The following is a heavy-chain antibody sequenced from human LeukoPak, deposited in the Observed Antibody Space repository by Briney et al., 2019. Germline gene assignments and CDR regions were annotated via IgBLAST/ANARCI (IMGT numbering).Heavy chain of an antibody. J-gene: IGHJ4*02. CDR3: ARDEEGVTIAHYFDY. V-gene: IGHV4-59*11. D-gene: IGHD3-3*01. Sequence: SETLSLTCSVSGGSISGHYWSWIRQPPGKELEWIGYVFYTGTTYYNPYLNSRVSISVDTSQNQFSLKVRSVTAADTAVYYCARDEEGVTIAHYFDYWGQGLLVTVSS. CDR1: GGSISGHY. CDR2: VFYTGTT.